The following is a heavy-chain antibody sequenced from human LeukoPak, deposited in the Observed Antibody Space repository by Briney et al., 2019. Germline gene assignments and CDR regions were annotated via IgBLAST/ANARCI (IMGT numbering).Heavy chain of an antibody. Sequence: GGSLRLSCVASGFTFTKCAMSWIRQAPGKGLEWVAIITATGDTAYYADSVKGRFTISRDNSRNTVYMQMDSRRAEDTAIYYCAGDRNSDWYSPLAYWGQGSQVTVSP. J-gene: IGHJ4*02. CDR3: AGDRNSDWYSPLAY. V-gene: IGHV3-23*01. CDR1: GFTFTKCA. CDR2: ITATGDTA. D-gene: IGHD6-19*01.